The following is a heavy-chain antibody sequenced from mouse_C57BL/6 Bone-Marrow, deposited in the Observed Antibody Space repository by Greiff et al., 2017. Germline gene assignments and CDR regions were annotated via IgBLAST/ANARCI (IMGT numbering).Heavy chain of an antibody. CDR3: ASPLLLRRYIDV. Sequence: EVQLQQSGPVLVKPGASVKMSCKASGYTFTDYYMNWVKQSPGKSLEWIGVINPYNGGTSYNQKFKGKATLTVDKSSSTAYIELNSLTSEDSAVYYCASPLLLRRYIDVWGTGTTVTVSS. D-gene: IGHD1-1*01. CDR2: INPYNGGT. J-gene: IGHJ1*03. CDR1: GYTFTDYY. V-gene: IGHV1-19*01.